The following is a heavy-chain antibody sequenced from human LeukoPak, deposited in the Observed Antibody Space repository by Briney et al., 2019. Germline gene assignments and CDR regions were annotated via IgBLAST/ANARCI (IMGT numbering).Heavy chain of an antibody. Sequence: PSETLSLTCTVSGGSLSSGGYYWSWIRQHPGEGLEWIGYIYYSGSTYYNPSLKSRVTISVDTSKNQFSLKLSSVTAADTAVYYCARDRRDYYDSSGYPNWFDPWGQGTLVSVSS. V-gene: IGHV4-31*03. CDR2: IYYSGST. CDR1: GGSLSSGGYY. CDR3: ARDRRDYYDSSGYPNWFDP. J-gene: IGHJ5*02. D-gene: IGHD3-22*01.